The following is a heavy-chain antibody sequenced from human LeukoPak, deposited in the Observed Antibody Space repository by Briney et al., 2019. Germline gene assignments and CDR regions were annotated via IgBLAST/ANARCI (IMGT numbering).Heavy chain of an antibody. J-gene: IGHJ4*02. CDR1: GGSFSGYY. CDR2: INHSGST. CDR3: ADEDYDFWSGYSHY. Sequence: SETLSLTCAVYGGSFSGYYWSWIRQPPGKGLEWIGEINHSGSTNYNLSLKSRVTISVDTSKNQFSLKLSSVTAADTAVYYCADEDYDFWSGYSHYWGQGTLVTVSS. D-gene: IGHD3-3*01. V-gene: IGHV4-34*01.